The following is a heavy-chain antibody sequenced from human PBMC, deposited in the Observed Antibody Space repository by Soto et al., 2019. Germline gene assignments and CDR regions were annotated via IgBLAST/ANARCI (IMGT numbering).Heavy chain of an antibody. CDR3: AREQEIGAPGYYGLDV. V-gene: IGHV3-30-3*01. CDR2: ISHDGNDK. CDR1: AFTFNGFV. J-gene: IGHJ6*02. Sequence: QGLLVETGGGVVQPGRSLRLSCAASAFTFNGFVMHWVRQAPGRGMEWVTLISHDGNDKYYADSVEGRFTISRDNSKNTLYLQMNSLSADDTAIYYCAREQEIGAPGYYGLDVWGQGTTVIVSS.